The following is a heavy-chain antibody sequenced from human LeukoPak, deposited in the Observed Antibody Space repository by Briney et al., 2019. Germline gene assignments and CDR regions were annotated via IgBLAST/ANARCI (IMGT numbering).Heavy chain of an antibody. V-gene: IGHV1-58*01. Sequence: ASVKVSCKASGFTFGTCAVQWVRQAREQRLEWIGWIVVSSVTTNYAQKFQERVTITRDMSTSTAYMELSSLRSEDTAVYYCAATLTLTAGSTYYGLDVWGQGTMVTVSS. CDR3: AATLTLTAGSTYYGLDV. CDR2: IVVSSVTT. J-gene: IGHJ6*02. CDR1: GFTFGTCA. D-gene: IGHD4-17*01.